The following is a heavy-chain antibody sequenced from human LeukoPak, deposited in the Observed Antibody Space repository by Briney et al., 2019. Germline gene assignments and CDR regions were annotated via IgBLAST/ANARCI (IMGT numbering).Heavy chain of an antibody. Sequence: GGSPRLSCAASGFTFSNYWMSWVRQAPGKGLEWVANIRKDGNDEYYVDSVKGRFTISRDNAKNSLYLQMNSLRAEDTAVYYCAGLDTIMVRDAGYWGQGTLVIVSS. CDR2: IRKDGNDE. J-gene: IGHJ4*02. CDR3: AGLDTIMVRDAGY. D-gene: IGHD5-18*01. V-gene: IGHV3-7*01. CDR1: GFTFSNYW.